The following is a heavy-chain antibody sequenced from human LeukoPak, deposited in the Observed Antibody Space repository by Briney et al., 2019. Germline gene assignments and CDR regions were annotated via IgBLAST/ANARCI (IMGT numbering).Heavy chain of an antibody. V-gene: IGHV3-30-3*01. CDR1: GFTFSSYA. Sequence: PGGSLRLSCAASGFTFSSYAMHWVRQAPGKGLEWVAVISYDGSNKYYADSVKGRFTISRDNSKSTLYLQMNSLRAEDTAVYYCARDSSALDAFDIWGQGTMVTVSS. J-gene: IGHJ3*02. CDR2: ISYDGSNK. D-gene: IGHD3-22*01. CDR3: ARDSSALDAFDI.